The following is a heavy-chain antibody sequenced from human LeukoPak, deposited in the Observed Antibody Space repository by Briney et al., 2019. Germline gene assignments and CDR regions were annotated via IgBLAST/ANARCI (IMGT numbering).Heavy chain of an antibody. J-gene: IGHJ4*02. V-gene: IGHV4-34*01. CDR3: ARATGQYDWNLRGRYFDY. Sequence: SETLSLTCAVYGGSFSGYCWSWIRQPPGKGLEWIGEINHSGSTNYNPSLKSRVTISVDTSKNQFSLKLSSVTAADTAVYYCARATGQYDWNLRGRYFDYWGQGTLVTVSS. CDR2: INHSGST. CDR1: GGSFSGYC. D-gene: IGHD1-20*01.